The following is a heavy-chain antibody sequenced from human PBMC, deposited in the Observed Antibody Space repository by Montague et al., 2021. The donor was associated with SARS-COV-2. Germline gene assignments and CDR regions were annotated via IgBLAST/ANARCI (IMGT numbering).Heavy chain of an antibody. J-gene: IGHJ6*02. CDR2: ISWNSGDI. CDR1: GFTFDDYA. CDR3: AKDRLGGIDYYGMDV. D-gene: IGHD3-10*01. V-gene: IGHV3-9*01. Sequence: SLRLSCAASGFTFDDYAMHWVRQAPGKGLEWVSGISWNSGDIYYADSVKGRFTISRDNAKNSLYLQMNSLRAEDTALYYCAKDRLGGIDYYGMDVWGQGTTVTVSS.